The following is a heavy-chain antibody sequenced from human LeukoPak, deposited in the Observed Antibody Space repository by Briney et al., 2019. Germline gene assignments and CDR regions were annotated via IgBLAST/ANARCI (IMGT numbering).Heavy chain of an antibody. Sequence: PSETLSLTCTVSGGSISSYYWSWIRQPPGKGLEWIGYIYYSGSTNYNPSLKSRATISVDTSKNQFSLKLSSVTAADTAVYYCARADVLRYFDWLDSGYYFDYWGQGTLVTVSS. CDR2: IYYSGST. CDR1: GGSISSYY. V-gene: IGHV4-59*01. J-gene: IGHJ4*02. CDR3: ARADVLRYFDWLDSGYYFDY. D-gene: IGHD3-9*01.